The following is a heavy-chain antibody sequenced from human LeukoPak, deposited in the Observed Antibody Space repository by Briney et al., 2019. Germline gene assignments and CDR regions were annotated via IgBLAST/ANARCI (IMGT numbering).Heavy chain of an antibody. Sequence: SETLSLTCTVSCGSISSSSYYWGWVRQPAGKGLEWIGSLYSGGSTYYNPSLKSRVTISVDTSKNQFSLRLSSVTAADTDVYYCGRDESLTGTIDYWGQGTLVTVSS. J-gene: IGHJ4*02. CDR2: LYSGGST. CDR1: CGSISSSSYY. CDR3: GRDESLTGTIDY. D-gene: IGHD3-9*01. V-gene: IGHV4-39*07.